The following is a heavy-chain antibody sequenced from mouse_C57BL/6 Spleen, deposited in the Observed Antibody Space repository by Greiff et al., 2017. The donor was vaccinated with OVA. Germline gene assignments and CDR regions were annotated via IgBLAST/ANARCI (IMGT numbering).Heavy chain of an antibody. CDR3: ARRVTTVVADWYFDV. V-gene: IGHV1-61*01. CDR2: IYPSDSET. D-gene: IGHD1-1*01. CDR1: GYTFTSYW. J-gene: IGHJ1*03. Sequence: VQRQGPGAELVRPGSSVKLSCKASGYTFTSYWMDWVKQRPGQGLEWIGNIYPSDSETHYNQKFKDKATLTVDKSSSTAYMQLSSLTSEDSAVYYCARRVTTVVADWYFDVWGTGTTVTVSS.